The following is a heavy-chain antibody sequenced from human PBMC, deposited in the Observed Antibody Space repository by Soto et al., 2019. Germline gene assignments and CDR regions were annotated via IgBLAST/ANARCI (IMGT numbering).Heavy chain of an antibody. V-gene: IGHV3-30*18. CDR3: AKDQWAARPDFSPSLSSSQYYYYYYGMDV. CDR2: ISYDGSNK. J-gene: IGHJ6*02. Sequence: GGSLRLSCAASGFTFSSYGMHWVRQAPGKGLEWVAVISYDGSNKYYADSVKGRFTISRDNSKNTLYLQMNSLRAEDTAVYYCAKDQWAARPDFSPSLSSSQYYYYYYGMDVWGQGTTVTVSS. D-gene: IGHD6-6*01. CDR1: GFTFSSYG.